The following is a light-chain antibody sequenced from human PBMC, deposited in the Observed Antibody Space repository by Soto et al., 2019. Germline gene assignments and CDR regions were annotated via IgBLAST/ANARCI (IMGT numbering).Light chain of an antibody. V-gene: IGKV3-20*01. CDR1: QRVSSN. CDR3: QQYGRSPRT. CDR2: GAS. Sequence: IVMTQSPATLSVSPGERATLSCRASQRVSSNVAWYQQKPGQAPRLLLYGASTRATGIPDRFSGSGSGTDFILTISRLEPDDFAVYYCQQYGRSPRTFGQGTKVDIK. J-gene: IGKJ1*01.